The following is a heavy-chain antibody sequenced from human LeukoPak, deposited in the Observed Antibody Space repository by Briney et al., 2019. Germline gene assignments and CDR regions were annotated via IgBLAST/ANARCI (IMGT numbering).Heavy chain of an antibody. CDR1: GYTFTGYY. Sequence: RASVKVSCKASGYTFTGYYMHWVRQAPGQGLEWMGWINPNSGGTNYAQKFQGRVTMTRDTSISTAYMELSRLRSDDTAVYYCVVPAATDSFDYWGQGTLVTVSS. CDR3: VVPAATDSFDY. V-gene: IGHV1-2*02. D-gene: IGHD2-2*01. J-gene: IGHJ4*02. CDR2: INPNSGGT.